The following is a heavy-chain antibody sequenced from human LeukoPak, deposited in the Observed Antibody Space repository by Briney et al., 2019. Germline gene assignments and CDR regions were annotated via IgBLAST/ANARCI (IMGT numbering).Heavy chain of an antibody. CDR3: ASMKAQLSGWYNPDY. Sequence: SETLSLTCTVSGGAISSYYWSWIRQPPGKGLKWIGYIYYSGSTNYNPSLKSRVTISVDTSKNQFSLKLRSVTAADTAVYYCASMKAQLSGWYNPDYWGQGTLVTVSS. V-gene: IGHV4-59*08. CDR1: GGAISSYY. J-gene: IGHJ4*02. CDR2: IYYSGST. D-gene: IGHD6-19*01.